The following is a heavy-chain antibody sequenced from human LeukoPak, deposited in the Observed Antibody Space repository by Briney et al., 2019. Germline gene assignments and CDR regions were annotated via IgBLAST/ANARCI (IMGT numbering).Heavy chain of an antibody. CDR1: GFTVRSSY. CDR3: ARDGADNSGYYFGSL. V-gene: IGHV3-53*01. Sequence: GGSLRLSCAASGFTVRSSYMSWVRQAPGKGLEWVSVIYSGGSPDYADSAKGRFTISTDNSKNTLYLQMNSLRVEDTAVYYCARDGADNSGYYFGSLWGQGTVVTVSS. J-gene: IGHJ3*01. CDR2: IYSGGSP. D-gene: IGHD3-22*01.